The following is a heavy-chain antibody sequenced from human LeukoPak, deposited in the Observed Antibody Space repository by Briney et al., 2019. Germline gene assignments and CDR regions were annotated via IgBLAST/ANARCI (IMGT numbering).Heavy chain of an antibody. CDR2: IRPSGDRT. CDR1: GFSFTSYA. CDR3: IRYASGSRYEGAV. Sequence: GGSLRLSCSASGFSFTSYAMTWVRQAPERGLEWVSEIRPSGDRTFYADSVKGRFTISRDNSKSTVYLQMDSLTADDTAVYYCIRYASGSRYEGAVWGQETTVTVSS. J-gene: IGHJ6*02. D-gene: IGHD3-10*01. V-gene: IGHV3-23*01.